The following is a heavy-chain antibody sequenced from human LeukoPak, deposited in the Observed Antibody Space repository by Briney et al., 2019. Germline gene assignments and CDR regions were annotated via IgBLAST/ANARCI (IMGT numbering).Heavy chain of an antibody. D-gene: IGHD3-3*01. CDR3: LYYDFWSGYYADYYYMDV. Sequence: WVRQAPGKGLEWIGSIYYSGSTYYNPSLKSRVTISVDTSKNQFSLKLSSVTAADTAVYYCLYYDFWSGYYADYYYMDVWGKGTTVTVSS. V-gene: IGHV4-39*01. J-gene: IGHJ6*03. CDR2: IYYSGST.